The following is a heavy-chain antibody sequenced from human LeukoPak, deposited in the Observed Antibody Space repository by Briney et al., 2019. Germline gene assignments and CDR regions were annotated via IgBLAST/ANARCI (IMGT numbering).Heavy chain of an antibody. CDR2: INHSGST. Sequence: SETLSLTCAVYGGSFSGYYWSWIRQPPGKGLEWIGEINHSGSTNYNPSLKSRVTISVDTSKNQFSLKLSSVTAADTAVYYCARRYDYVWGSYRYSWTPYFDYWGRGTLVTVSS. J-gene: IGHJ4*02. D-gene: IGHD3-16*02. CDR3: ARRYDYVWGSYRYSWTPYFDY. V-gene: IGHV4-34*01. CDR1: GGSFSGYY.